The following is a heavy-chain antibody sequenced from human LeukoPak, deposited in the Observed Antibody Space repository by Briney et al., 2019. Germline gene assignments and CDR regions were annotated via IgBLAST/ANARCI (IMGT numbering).Heavy chain of an antibody. V-gene: IGHV3-21*04. D-gene: IGHD6-6*01. CDR1: GFTFSSYS. Sequence: KPGGSLRLSCAASGFTFSSYSMNWVRQAPGKGLGWVSSIRSSSSYIYYADSVKGRFTISRDNAKNSLYLQMNSLRAEDTAVYYCARVSSGGYWGQGTLVTVSS. CDR2: IRSSSSYI. CDR3: ARVSSGGY. J-gene: IGHJ4*02.